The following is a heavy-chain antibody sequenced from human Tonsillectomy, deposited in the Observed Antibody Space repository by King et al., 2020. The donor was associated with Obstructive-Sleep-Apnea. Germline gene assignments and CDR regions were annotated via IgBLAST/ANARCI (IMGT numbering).Heavy chain of an antibody. Sequence: QLVQSGAEVKKPGSSVKISCRASGGISSSYPLSWVRQAPGQGLEWMGAIIPMYGTTNYAQKFQGRVTITADESTSTAYMELTSLRSDDTAVYYCARRTQTIAAAGYYYSGLDVWGQGTTVTVSS. CDR1: GGISSSYP. CDR3: ARRTQTIAAAGYYYSGLDV. D-gene: IGHD6-13*01. J-gene: IGHJ6*02. V-gene: IGHV1-69*01. CDR2: IIPMYGTT.